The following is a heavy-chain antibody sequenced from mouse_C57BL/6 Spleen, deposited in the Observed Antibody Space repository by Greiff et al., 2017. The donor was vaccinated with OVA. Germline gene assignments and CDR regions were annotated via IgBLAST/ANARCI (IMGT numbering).Heavy chain of an antibody. D-gene: IGHD1-1*01. V-gene: IGHV1-22*01. J-gene: IGHJ2*01. Sequence: EVQLQQSGPELVKPGASVKMSCKASGYTFTDYNMHWVKQSHGKSLEWIGSINPNNGGTSYNQKFKGKATLTVNKSSSTAYMELRSLTSEDSAVYYCARGHYYSSSYRNYWGQGTTLTVSS. CDR3: ARGHYYSSSYRNY. CDR1: GYTFTDYN. CDR2: INPNNGGT.